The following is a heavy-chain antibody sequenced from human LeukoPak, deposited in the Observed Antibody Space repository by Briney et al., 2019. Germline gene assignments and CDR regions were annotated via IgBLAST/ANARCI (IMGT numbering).Heavy chain of an antibody. D-gene: IGHD1-26*01. CDR2: LSSDGNNK. CDR3: AKGTYSGSYANAFDI. CDR1: GFIFSSSV. V-gene: IGHV3-30*18. Sequence: PGGSLRLSCEASGFIFSSSVLHWVRQAPGKGLEWVAVLSSDGNNKYYAASVKGRFTISRDNSKNTLYLQMNSLSAEDTAVYYCAKGTYSGSYANAFDIWGQGTMVTVSS. J-gene: IGHJ3*02.